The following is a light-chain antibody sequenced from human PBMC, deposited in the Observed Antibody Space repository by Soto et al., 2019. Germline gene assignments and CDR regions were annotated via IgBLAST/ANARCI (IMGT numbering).Light chain of an antibody. CDR2: GAS. Sequence: EIVMTQSPATLSVSPGERATLSCRASQSVSSNFAWYQQKPGQAPRLLIYGASTRATGIPSRFSGSGSGTDFTLTISSLQSEDFAVYFFQQYNNWPITFGPGTKVDI. V-gene: IGKV3-15*01. CDR3: QQYNNWPIT. CDR1: QSVSSN. J-gene: IGKJ3*01.